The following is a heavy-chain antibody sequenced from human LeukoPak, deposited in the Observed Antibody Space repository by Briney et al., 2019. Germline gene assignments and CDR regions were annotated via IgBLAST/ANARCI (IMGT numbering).Heavy chain of an antibody. CDR3: ARDIVVVPAATHAFDI. CDR2: IYYSGST. V-gene: IGHV4-59*01. CDR1: GGSISSYY. D-gene: IGHD2-2*01. J-gene: IGHJ3*02. Sequence: PSETLSLTCTVSGGSISSYYWSWIRQPPGKGLEWIGYIYYSGSTNYNPSLKSRVTISVDTSKNQFSLKLSSVTAADTAVYYCARDIVVVPAATHAFDIWGQGTMVTVSS.